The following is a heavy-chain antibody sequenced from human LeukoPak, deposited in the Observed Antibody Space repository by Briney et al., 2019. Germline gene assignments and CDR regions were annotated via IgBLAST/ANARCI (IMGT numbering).Heavy chain of an antibody. Sequence: GGSLRLSGAGSGFTLRSYAMSWVGEAPGKGLEWVSAISGSGGSTYYADPVKGRFTISRNNSKNTLYLQMNSLRAEATAVYYRATLPSYDSSGFWGQGTLVTVSS. CDR3: ATLPSYDSSGF. V-gene: IGHV3-23*01. J-gene: IGHJ4*02. CDR2: ISGSGGST. D-gene: IGHD3-22*01. CDR1: GFTLRSYA.